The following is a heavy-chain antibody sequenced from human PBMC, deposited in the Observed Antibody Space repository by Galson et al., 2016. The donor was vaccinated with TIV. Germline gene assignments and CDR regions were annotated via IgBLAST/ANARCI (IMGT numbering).Heavy chain of an antibody. D-gene: IGHD2-15*01. Sequence: TLSLTCGVSGDSISSGGYSWNWIRQPPGKGLEWIGYIYFGGDTYSNPSLESRVTMSLDTSKNQFSLKLSSLTAADTAVYYCARAPLRYCSGGDCSSRYFDYWGQRTLLTVSS. V-gene: IGHV4-30-2*05. J-gene: IGHJ4*02. CDR2: IYFGGDT. CDR3: ARAPLRYCSGGDCSSRYFDY. CDR1: GDSISSGGYS.